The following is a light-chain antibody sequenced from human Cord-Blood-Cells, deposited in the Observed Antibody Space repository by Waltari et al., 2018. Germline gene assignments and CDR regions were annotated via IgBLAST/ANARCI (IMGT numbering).Light chain of an antibody. CDR3: QSYDSSLSGYV. CDR2: GNS. CDR1: SYNLGSGYP. J-gene: IGLJ1*01. V-gene: IGLV1-40*01. Sequence: QSVPTQPPSVSAATGPRIATPGTVSSYNLGSGYPLHPYQPLPRPAPKLLIYGNSNRPPGVPDRFSGSKSGTSASLAITGLQAEDEADYYCQSYDSSLSGYVFGTGTKVTVL.